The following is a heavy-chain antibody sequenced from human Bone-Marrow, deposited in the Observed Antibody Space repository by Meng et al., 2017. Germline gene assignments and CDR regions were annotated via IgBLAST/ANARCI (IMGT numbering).Heavy chain of an antibody. CDR1: GGSISSSNW. CDR3: ARAPISHLDGTLRAFDY. J-gene: IGHJ4*02. CDR2: IYHSGST. Sequence: QLQLQESGSGLVKPSGTLSLTCAVSGGSISSSNWRSWVRQPPGKGPEWIGEIYHSGSTHYNPSLKSQVTISINKSKNQFFLKLSSVTAADTAVYYCARAPISHLDGTLRAFDYWGQGTLVTVSS. V-gene: IGHV4-4*02.